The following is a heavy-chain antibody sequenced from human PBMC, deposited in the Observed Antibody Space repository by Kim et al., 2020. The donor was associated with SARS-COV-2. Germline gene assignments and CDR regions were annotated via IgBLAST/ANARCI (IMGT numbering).Heavy chain of an antibody. CDR2: SPK. V-gene: IGHV3-48*01. D-gene: IGHD1-26*01. CDR3: AHLGVGATNY. J-gene: IGHJ4*02. Sequence: SPKNNAGSVKGRFNISRDNAKNSLYLQMNSLRAEDTAVYYCAHLGVGATNYWGQGTLVTVSS.